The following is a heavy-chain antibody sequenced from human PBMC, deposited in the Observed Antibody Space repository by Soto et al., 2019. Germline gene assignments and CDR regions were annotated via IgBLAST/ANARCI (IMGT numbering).Heavy chain of an antibody. CDR1: GFTFSGYD. CDR3: ARERRRDGGAFDV. V-gene: IGHV3-13*05. D-gene: IGHD1-1*01. Sequence: EVQLVESGGCLMQPGGSLRLSCGVSGFTFSGYDMHWVRQPTGKGLEWVATIGLAGDPGYSDSVKGRFTISRQNLRNSMSLQMNNLTAGDSAVYYCARERRRDGGAFDVSGQGTRVTVSS. J-gene: IGHJ3*01. CDR2: IGLAGDP.